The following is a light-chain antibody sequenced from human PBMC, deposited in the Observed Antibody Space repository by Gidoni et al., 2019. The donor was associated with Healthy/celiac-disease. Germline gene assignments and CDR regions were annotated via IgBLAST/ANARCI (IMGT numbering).Light chain of an antibody. CDR1: SSDVGGYNY. CDR3: SSYTSSSVV. V-gene: IGLV2-14*01. J-gene: IGLJ2*01. CDR2: DGS. Sequence: QSALTQPASVSGSPGQSITISCTGTSSDVGGYNYVSWYQRHPGKAPKLMIYDGSNRPAGVSNRFSGSKSGNTASLTISGLQAEDEADYYCSSYTSSSVVFGGGTKLTVL.